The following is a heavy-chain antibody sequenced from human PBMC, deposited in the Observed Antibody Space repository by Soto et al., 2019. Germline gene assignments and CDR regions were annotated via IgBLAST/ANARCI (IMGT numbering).Heavy chain of an antibody. Sequence: VQLLESGGGVVHPGRSLRLSCAASGFTFSSYGMHWVRQAPGKGLEGAAVISYDGSNKYYADSVKGRFTISRDNSKNTLYLQMNRLRAEDTAVYYCAKIGYDILTGYYKDSYYYYGMDVWGQGPTVTVSS. CDR1: GFTFSSYG. CDR3: AKIGYDILTGYYKDSYYYYGMDV. V-gene: IGHV3-30*18. CDR2: ISYDGSNK. J-gene: IGHJ6*02. D-gene: IGHD3-9*01.